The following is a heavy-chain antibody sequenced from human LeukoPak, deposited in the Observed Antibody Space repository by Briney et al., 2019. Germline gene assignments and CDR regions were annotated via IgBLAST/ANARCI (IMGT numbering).Heavy chain of an antibody. J-gene: IGHJ4*02. Sequence: PSETLSFTCAVYGGSFSGYYWSWIRQPPGKGLEWIGEINHSGSTNYNPSLKSRVTISVDTSKNQFSLKLSSVAAADTAVYYCARNTPLIYFDYWGQGTLVTVSS. CDR3: ARNTPLIYFDY. CDR2: INHSGST. V-gene: IGHV4-34*01. CDR1: GGSFSGYY. D-gene: IGHD3-16*01.